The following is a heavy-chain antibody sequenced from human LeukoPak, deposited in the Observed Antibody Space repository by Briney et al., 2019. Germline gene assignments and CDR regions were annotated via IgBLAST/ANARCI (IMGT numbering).Heavy chain of an antibody. CDR2: IYYSGST. D-gene: IGHD3-22*01. CDR3: AIEEDSSGYYFDY. Sequence: PSETLSLTCTVSGRSINSYNWSWIRQPPGKGLEWIGYIYYSGSTNYNPSLKSRVTISVDTSKNQFSLMLSSVTAADTAVYYCAIEEDSSGYYFDYWGQGTLVTVSS. V-gene: IGHV4-59*01. CDR1: GRSINSYN. J-gene: IGHJ4*02.